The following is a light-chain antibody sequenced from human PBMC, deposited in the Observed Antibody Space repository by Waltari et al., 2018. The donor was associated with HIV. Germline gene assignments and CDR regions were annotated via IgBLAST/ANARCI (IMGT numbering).Light chain of an antibody. CDR3: SSFTGTTALV. Sequence: QSALTQPASVSGSPGQSITIPCTGPRSDLGGYKYVSWFQQHPDKTPKLIIYEVSNRPSEISNRFSGSKSGNTASLTISELQAEDEADYYCSSFTGTTALVFGGGTKLTVL. V-gene: IGLV2-14*01. CDR1: RSDLGGYKY. CDR2: EVS. J-gene: IGLJ3*02.